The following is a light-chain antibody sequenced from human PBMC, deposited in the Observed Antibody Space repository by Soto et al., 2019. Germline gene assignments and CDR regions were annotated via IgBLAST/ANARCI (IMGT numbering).Light chain of an antibody. V-gene: IGKV3-15*01. J-gene: IGKJ4*01. Sequence: EIVKTQSPATLSVSPGERATLSCRASQSIGSTLAWYQQKPGQTPRLLIYDASTRATGIPARFSGIGSGTEFTLIISSLQSEDFAVYYCQHYKTWPLSFGGGTEVDIK. CDR2: DAS. CDR1: QSIGST. CDR3: QHYKTWPLS.